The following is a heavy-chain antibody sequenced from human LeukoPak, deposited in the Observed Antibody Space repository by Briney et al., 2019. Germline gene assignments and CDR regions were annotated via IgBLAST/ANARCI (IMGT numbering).Heavy chain of an antibody. CDR2: ISYDGSNK. D-gene: IGHD3-3*01. CDR3: AKGAYYAD. V-gene: IGHV3-30*18. Sequence: GGSLRLSCAASGFTFSSYGMHWVRQAPGKGLEWVAVISYDGSNKYYADSVKGRFTISRDNSKNTLYLQMNSLRAEDTAVYYCAKGAYYADWGQGTLVTVSS. CDR1: GFTFSSYG. J-gene: IGHJ4*02.